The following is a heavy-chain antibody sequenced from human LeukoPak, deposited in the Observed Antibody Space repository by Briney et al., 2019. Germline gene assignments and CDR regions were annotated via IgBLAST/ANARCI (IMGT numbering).Heavy chain of an antibody. V-gene: IGHV3-33*01. CDR1: GYSFTSYW. Sequence: GESLKISCKGSGYSFTSYWIGWVRQAPGKGLEWVAVIWYDGSNKYYADSVKGRFTISRDNSKNTLYLQMNSLRAEDTAVYYCARDKGTYYYDSSGYRPSYYFDYWGQGTLVTVSS. D-gene: IGHD3-22*01. CDR3: ARDKGTYYYDSSGYRPSYYFDY. CDR2: IWYDGSNK. J-gene: IGHJ4*02.